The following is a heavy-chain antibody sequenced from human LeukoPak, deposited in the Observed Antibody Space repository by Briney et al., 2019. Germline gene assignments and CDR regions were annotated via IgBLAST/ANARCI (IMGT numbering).Heavy chain of an antibody. CDR1: GFTFINAW. CDR3: AKLGKYYYGSGSSVDY. Sequence: GGSLRLSCAASGFTFINAWMSWVRQAPGKGLEWVSAVSGNGGSTYYADSVKGRLTISRDNSKNTLYLQMNSLRAEDTAVYYCAKLGKYYYGSGSSVDYWGQGTLVTVSS. CDR2: VSGNGGST. J-gene: IGHJ4*02. D-gene: IGHD3-10*01. V-gene: IGHV3-23*01.